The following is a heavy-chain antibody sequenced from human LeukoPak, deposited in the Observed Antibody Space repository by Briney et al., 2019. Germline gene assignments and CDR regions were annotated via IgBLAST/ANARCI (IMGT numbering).Heavy chain of an antibody. CDR3: ARDRNLVLPGAHLGWDAFDL. Sequence: PSETLSLTCAVYGGSFNDYYWSWIRQSPGKGLEWIGEINHSGSTDYNPSLKSRVTISVDTSKNQFSLRLTSATASDTAIYYCARDRNLVLPGAHLGWDAFDLWGPGTTVIVSS. J-gene: IGHJ3*01. CDR2: INHSGST. CDR1: GGSFNDYY. V-gene: IGHV4-34*01. D-gene: IGHD4/OR15-4a*01.